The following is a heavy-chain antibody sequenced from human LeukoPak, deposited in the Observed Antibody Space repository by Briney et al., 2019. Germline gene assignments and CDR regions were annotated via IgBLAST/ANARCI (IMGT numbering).Heavy chain of an antibody. Sequence: PSETLSLTCTVSGGSISSGGYYWGWIRQHPGKGLEWIGYIYYSGSTYYNPSLKSRVTISVDTSKNQFSLKLSSVTAADTAVYYCARDPGDSSGYYWYYFDYWGQGTLVTVSS. V-gene: IGHV4-31*03. CDR2: IYYSGST. J-gene: IGHJ4*02. CDR3: ARDPGDSSGYYWYYFDY. D-gene: IGHD3-22*01. CDR1: GGSISSGGYY.